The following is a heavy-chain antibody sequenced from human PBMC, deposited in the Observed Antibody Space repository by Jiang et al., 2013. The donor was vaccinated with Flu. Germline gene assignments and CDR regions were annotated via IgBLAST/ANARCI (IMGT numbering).Heavy chain of an antibody. Sequence: GLVKPSETLSLTCTVSGGSMNGYYWSWIRQRQKGLEWMGYIEYSGEPSIILLGSRVIISLDTSKSQFSLKLSSVTAADTAVYYCARGNFGAWVAFWGQGALVTVSS. V-gene: IGHV4-59*01. CDR1: GGSMNGYY. CDR2: IEYSGEP. CDR3: ARGNFGAWVAF. D-gene: IGHD1-7*01. J-gene: IGHJ5*01.